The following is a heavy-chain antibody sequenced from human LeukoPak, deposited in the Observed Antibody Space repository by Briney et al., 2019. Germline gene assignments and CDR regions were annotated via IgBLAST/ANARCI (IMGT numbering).Heavy chain of an antibody. CDR1: GYTFTGYY. Sequence: ASVKVPCKASGYTFTGYYMHWVRQAPGQGLELMGWINPNSGGTNYAQKFQGRVTMTRDTSISTAYMELSRLRSDDTAVYYCASPSCDSTSCYGWFDPWGQGTLVTVSS. CDR2: INPNSGGT. CDR3: ASPSCDSTSCYGWFDP. D-gene: IGHD2-2*01. J-gene: IGHJ5*02. V-gene: IGHV1-2*02.